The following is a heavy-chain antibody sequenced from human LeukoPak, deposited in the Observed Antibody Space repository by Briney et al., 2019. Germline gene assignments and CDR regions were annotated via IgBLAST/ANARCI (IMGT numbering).Heavy chain of an antibody. J-gene: IGHJ4*02. CDR3: ARLVYGFWSGYHYYFDY. CDR2: IYYSGST. D-gene: IGHD3-3*01. Sequence: SETLSLTCTVSGGSISSSSYYWGWIRQPPGKGLEWIGSIYYSGSTYYNPSLKSRVTISVDTSKNQFSLKLSSVTAADTAVYYCARLVYGFWSGYHYYFDYWGQGTLVTVSS. V-gene: IGHV4-39*01. CDR1: GGSISSSSYY.